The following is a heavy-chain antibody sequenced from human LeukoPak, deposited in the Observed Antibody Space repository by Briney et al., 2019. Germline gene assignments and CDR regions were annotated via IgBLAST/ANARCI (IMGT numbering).Heavy chain of an antibody. CDR2: IRYDGSNK. D-gene: IGHD3-3*01. J-gene: IGHJ5*02. Sequence: GGSLRLSCAASGFTFSSYSMNWVRQAPGKGLEWVAFIRYDGSNKYYADSVKGRFTISRDNSKNTLYLQMNSLRAEDTAVYYCARDLAEYYDFWSGYRSNWFDPWGQGTLVTVSS. V-gene: IGHV3-30*02. CDR3: ARDLAEYYDFWSGYRSNWFDP. CDR1: GFTFSSYS.